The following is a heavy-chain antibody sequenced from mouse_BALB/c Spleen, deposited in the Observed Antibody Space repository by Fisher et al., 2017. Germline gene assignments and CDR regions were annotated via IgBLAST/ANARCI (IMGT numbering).Heavy chain of an antibody. D-gene: IGHD2-3*01. V-gene: IGHV1-5*01. CDR3: TREDGYYEAMDY. J-gene: IGHJ4*01. Sequence: KFKGKAKLTAVTSASTAYMELSSLTSEDSAVYYCTREDGYYEAMDYWGQGTSVTVSS.